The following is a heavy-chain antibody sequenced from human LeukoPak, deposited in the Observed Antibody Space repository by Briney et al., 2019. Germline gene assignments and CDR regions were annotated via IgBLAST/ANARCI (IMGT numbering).Heavy chain of an antibody. D-gene: IGHD6-13*01. Sequence: SETLSLTCTVSGGSISSYYWSWLRQPPGKGMEWIGYIYYSGSTDYNPSLKSRVTISVDTSKNQFSLKLSSVTAADTAVYYCARARSGIAGFDPWGQGTLVTVSS. CDR1: GGSISSYY. J-gene: IGHJ5*02. V-gene: IGHV4-59*01. CDR2: IYYSGST. CDR3: ARARSGIAGFDP.